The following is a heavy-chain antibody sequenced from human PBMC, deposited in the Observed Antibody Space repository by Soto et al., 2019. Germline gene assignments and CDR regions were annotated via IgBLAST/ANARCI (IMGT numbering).Heavy chain of an antibody. J-gene: IGHJ4*02. Sequence: GASVKVSCKASGYTFTSYGISWVRQAPGQGLEWMGWISAYNGNTNYAQKLQGRVTMTTDTSTSTAYMELRSLRSDDTAVYYCARDPWRDGYNYGPDYWGQGTLVTVSS. CDR3: ARDPWRDGYNYGPDY. D-gene: IGHD5-12*01. V-gene: IGHV1-18*01. CDR2: ISAYNGNT. CDR1: GYTFTSYG.